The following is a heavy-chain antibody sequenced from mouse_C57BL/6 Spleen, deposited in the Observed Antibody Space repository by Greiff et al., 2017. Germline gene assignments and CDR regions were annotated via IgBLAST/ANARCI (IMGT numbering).Heavy chain of an antibody. CDR3: ASDDYDGPWFAY. V-gene: IGHV1-78*01. J-gene: IGHJ3*01. CDR2: IYPRDGST. D-gene: IGHD2-4*01. Sequence: QVQLQQSDAELVKPGASVKISCKVSGYTFTDPTIHWMKQRPEQGLEWIGYIYPRDGSTKYNEKFKGKATLTADKSSSTAYMQLNSLTSEDSAVYFCASDDYDGPWFAYWGQGTLVTVSA. CDR1: GYTFTDPT.